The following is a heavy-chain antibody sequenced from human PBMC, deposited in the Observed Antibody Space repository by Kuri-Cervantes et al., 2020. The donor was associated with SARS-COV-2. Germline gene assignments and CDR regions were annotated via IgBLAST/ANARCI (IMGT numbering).Heavy chain of an antibody. CDR3: ARVYYSGSYHDPFDI. Sequence: GGSLRLSCAASGFTFSSYAMSWVRQAPGKGLEWVSAISGSGGGTYYADSVKGRFTISRDNSKNTLYLLMNSLRAEDTAVYYCARVYYSGSYHDPFDIWGQGTMVTVSS. D-gene: IGHD1-26*01. CDR1: GFTFSSYA. CDR2: ISGSGGGT. J-gene: IGHJ3*02. V-gene: IGHV3-23*01.